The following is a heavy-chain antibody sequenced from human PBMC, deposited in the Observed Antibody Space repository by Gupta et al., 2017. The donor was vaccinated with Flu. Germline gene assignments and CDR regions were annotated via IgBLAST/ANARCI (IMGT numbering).Heavy chain of an antibody. D-gene: IGHD4-4*01. Sequence: GSYGGWLSQPPGKGPEWIGEIDHSGGTNYNPSLKSRVTMSVDTSKNQFSLNLYSVTAADTAIYYCTRLGGFTVGYNWFDPWGQGTLVTVSS. CDR1: GSY. V-gene: IGHV4-34*01. J-gene: IGHJ5*02. CDR3: TRLGGFTVGYNWFDP. CDR2: IDHSGGT.